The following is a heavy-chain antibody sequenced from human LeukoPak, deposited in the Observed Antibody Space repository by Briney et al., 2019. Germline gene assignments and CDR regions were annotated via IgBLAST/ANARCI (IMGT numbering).Heavy chain of an antibody. Sequence: GGSLRLSCAASGFTFNRYWMSRVRQAPGKELQWVANIKQDGSAKYYVDSVKGRFTISRDNAKNSLYLQMNSLRAEDTAVYYCASLAGGYFFDHWGQGTLVTVSS. V-gene: IGHV3-7*01. D-gene: IGHD1-26*01. CDR3: ASLAGGYFFDH. J-gene: IGHJ4*02. CDR1: GFTFNRYW. CDR2: IKQDGSAK.